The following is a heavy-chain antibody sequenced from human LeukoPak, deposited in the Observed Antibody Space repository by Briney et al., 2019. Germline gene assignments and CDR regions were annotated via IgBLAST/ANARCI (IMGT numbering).Heavy chain of an antibody. CDR3: AREGGVVPIDY. J-gene: IGHJ4*02. CDR1: GYTFTNYY. D-gene: IGHD2-2*01. CDR2: INPNGGGT. Sequence: GASVKVSCKASGYTFTNYYMHWVRQAPGQGLEWMGIINPNGGGTSYAQKFQGRVTMTRDMSTSTVYMELSSLRYEDTAVYYCAREGGVVPIDYWGQGTLVTVSS. V-gene: IGHV1-46*01.